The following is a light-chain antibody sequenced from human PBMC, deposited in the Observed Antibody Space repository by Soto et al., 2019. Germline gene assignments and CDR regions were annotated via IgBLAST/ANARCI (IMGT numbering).Light chain of an antibody. V-gene: IGKV1D-16*01. Sequence: DIQMTQSPSSLSASVGDRVTITCRASQNISNRLVWYQQRPEKAPKSLIFASSSLGSGVPSRFSGSRSVTDFTLTIISLQPEDFATYYCQQYVTLPVTCGGGTKVEI. J-gene: IGKJ4*01. CDR3: QQYVTLPVT. CDR2: ASS. CDR1: QNISNR.